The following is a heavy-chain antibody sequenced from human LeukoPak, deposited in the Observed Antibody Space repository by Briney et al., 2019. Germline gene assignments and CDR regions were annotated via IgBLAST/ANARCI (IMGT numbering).Heavy chain of an antibody. D-gene: IGHD2-15*01. CDR2: INHSGST. J-gene: IGHJ4*02. CDR3: ARAGLVVVVAATGRTHFDY. Sequence: SETLSLTCAVYGGSFSGYYWSWIRQPPGKGLEWIGKINHSGSTNYNPSLKSRVTISVDTSKNQFSLKLSSVTAADTAVYYCARAGLVVVVAATGRTHFDYWGQGTLVTVSS. V-gene: IGHV4-34*01. CDR1: GGSFSGYY.